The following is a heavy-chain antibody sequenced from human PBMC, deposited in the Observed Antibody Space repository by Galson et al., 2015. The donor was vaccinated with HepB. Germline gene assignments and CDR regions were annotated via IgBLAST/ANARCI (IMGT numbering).Heavy chain of an antibody. CDR2: ISYDGSNK. J-gene: IGHJ4*02. CDR1: GFTFSSYA. V-gene: IGHV3-30-3*01. Sequence: SLRLSCAASGFTFSSYAMHWVRQAPGKGLEWVAVISYDGSNKYYADSVKGRFTISRDNSKNTLYLQMNSLRAEDTAVYYCAREHPALDYWGQGTLVTVSS. CDR3: AREHPALDY.